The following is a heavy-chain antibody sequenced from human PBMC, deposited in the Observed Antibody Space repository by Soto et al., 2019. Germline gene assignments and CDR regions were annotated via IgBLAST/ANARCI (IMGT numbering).Heavy chain of an antibody. V-gene: IGHV3-9*01. J-gene: IGHJ3*02. CDR3: AKDKSSAAAGDAFDI. Sequence: EVPLVESGGGLVQPGRSLRLSCAASGFTFDDYAMHWVRQAPGKGLEWVSGISWNSGSIGYADSVKGRFTISRDNAKNSLYLQMNSLRAEDTALYYCAKDKSSAAAGDAFDIWGQGTMVTVSS. D-gene: IGHD6-13*01. CDR2: ISWNSGSI. CDR1: GFTFDDYA.